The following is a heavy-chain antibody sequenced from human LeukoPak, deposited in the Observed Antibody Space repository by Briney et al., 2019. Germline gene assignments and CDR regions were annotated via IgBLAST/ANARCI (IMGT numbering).Heavy chain of an antibody. CDR3: AKDTPLCYFDY. CDR1: GFTVSSNY. J-gene: IGHJ4*02. V-gene: IGHV3-53*05. Sequence: PGGSLRLSCAASGFTVSSNYMSWVRQAPGKGLEWVSVIYSGGSTYYADSVKGRFTISRDNSKNTLYVQMNSLRADDTAVYYCAKDTPLCYFDYWGQGTQVTVSS. CDR2: IYSGGST. D-gene: IGHD3-16*01.